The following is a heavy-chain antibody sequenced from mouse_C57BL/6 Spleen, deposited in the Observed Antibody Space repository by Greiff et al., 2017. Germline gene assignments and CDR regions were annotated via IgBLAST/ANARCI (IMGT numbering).Heavy chain of an antibody. CDR1: GYTFTSYW. Sequence: VQLQQPGAELVKPGASVKLSCKASGYTFTSYWMHWVKQRPGRGLEWIGRFDPNSGGTKYNEKFKSKATLTVDKPSSTAYMQLSSLTSEDSAVYYCARRTTVVDWYFDVWGTGTTVTVSS. CDR2: FDPNSGGT. V-gene: IGHV1-72*01. J-gene: IGHJ1*03. D-gene: IGHD1-1*01. CDR3: ARRTTVVDWYFDV.